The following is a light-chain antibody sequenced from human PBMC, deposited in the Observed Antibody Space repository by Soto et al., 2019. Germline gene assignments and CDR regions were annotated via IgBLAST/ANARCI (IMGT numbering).Light chain of an antibody. Sequence: QSALTQPPSVSGSPGQSVTISCTGNSIDFVSYNRVSWYQQSPGSAPKLLIYEVRNRPSGVPDRFSGSKSGNTASLTISGLQTADEANYFCSLYTSDNTYVFGAGTKVTVL. CDR3: SLYTSDNTYV. J-gene: IGLJ1*01. CDR1: SIDFVSYNR. V-gene: IGLV2-18*01. CDR2: EVR.